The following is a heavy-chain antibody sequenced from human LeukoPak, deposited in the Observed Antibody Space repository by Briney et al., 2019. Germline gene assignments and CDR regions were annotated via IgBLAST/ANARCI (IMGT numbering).Heavy chain of an antibody. D-gene: IGHD3-22*01. J-gene: IGHJ4*02. CDR1: GGSFSDYY. Sequence: PSETLSLTCAVDGGSFSDYYWSRIRQPPGKGLEWIGEINHSGSTNYNPSLKSRVTISVDTSKDQFSLKLSSVTAADTAVYYCARGIYYDSSGYYHFDYWGQGTLVTVSS. CDR3: ARGIYYDSSGYYHFDY. CDR2: INHSGST. V-gene: IGHV4-34*01.